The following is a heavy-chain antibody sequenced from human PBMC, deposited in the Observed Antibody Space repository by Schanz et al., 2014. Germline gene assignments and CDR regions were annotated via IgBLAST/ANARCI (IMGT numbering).Heavy chain of an antibody. CDR3: VRDAYLQIRGTVFDS. D-gene: IGHD1-1*01. CDR1: GFTFSDHY. Sequence: VQLVESGGGLVKPGGSLRLSCVVSGFTFSDHYMAWIRQAPGKGLEWVSIISNTGTFIYYADSVRGRFVISRDNAKSSLFLQMKGLRAEDTAVYYCVRDAYLQIRGTVFDSWGPGNLVTVSS. V-gene: IGHV3-11*01. CDR2: ISNTGTFI. J-gene: IGHJ4*02.